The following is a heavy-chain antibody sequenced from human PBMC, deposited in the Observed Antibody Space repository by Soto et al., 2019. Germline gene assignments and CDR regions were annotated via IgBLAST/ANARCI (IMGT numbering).Heavy chain of an antibody. CDR2: IYLGDSTT. V-gene: IGHV5-51*01. J-gene: IGHJ4*02. CDR3: ASSGYRSRVDY. Sequence: GESLKISCKGSGYSFTSYWIAWVRQMPGKGLEWMGIIYLGDSTTRYSPSFQGQVTISADKSISTAFPQWSSLKASDTAMYYCASSGYRSRVDYWGQGTLVTVSS. D-gene: IGHD6-19*01. CDR1: GYSFTSYW.